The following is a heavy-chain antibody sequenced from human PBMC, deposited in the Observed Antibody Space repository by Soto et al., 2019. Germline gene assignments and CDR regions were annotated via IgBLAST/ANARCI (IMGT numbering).Heavy chain of an antibody. Sequence: QVQLQQWGAGLLKPSETLSLTCAVYGGSFSGYYWSWIRQPPGKGLEWIGEINHSGSTNYNPSLKSRVTISVDTSKNQFSLKLSSVTAADTAVYYCARGGGGNSALSLDYWGQGTLVTVSS. CDR1: GGSFSGYY. V-gene: IGHV4-34*01. J-gene: IGHJ4*02. D-gene: IGHD2-21*02. CDR3: ARGGGGNSALSLDY. CDR2: INHSGST.